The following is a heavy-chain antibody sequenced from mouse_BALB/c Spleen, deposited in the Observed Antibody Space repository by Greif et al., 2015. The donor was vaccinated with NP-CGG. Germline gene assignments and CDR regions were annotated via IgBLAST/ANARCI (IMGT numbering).Heavy chain of an antibody. D-gene: IGHD3-3*01. V-gene: IGHV1S81*02. Sequence: QVQLKDSGAELVKPGASVKLSCEASGYTFTSYYMYWVKQRPGQGLEWIGEINPSNGGTNFNEKFKSKATLTVDKSSSTAYMQLSSLTSEDSAVYYCTRSWDSYFDYWGQGTTLTVSS. CDR1: GYTFTSYY. CDR3: TRSWDSYFDY. CDR2: INPSNGGT. J-gene: IGHJ2*01.